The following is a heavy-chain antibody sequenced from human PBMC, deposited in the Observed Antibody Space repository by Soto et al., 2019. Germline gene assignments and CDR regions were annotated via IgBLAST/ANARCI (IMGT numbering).Heavy chain of an antibody. CDR3: TKENGPNSGWGFDS. Sequence: QVQLVESGGGVVQPGRSLRLSCAASGFTFRTYGMHWVRQAPGKGLEWVADISYAGDNINYAESVKGRFTISRDNSKNTVYLQMNSLRHADTAMYDFTKENGPNSGWGFDSWGQGPLVTVSS. D-gene: IGHD6-25*01. CDR2: ISYAGDNI. V-gene: IGHV3-30*18. J-gene: IGHJ4*02. CDR1: GFTFRTYG.